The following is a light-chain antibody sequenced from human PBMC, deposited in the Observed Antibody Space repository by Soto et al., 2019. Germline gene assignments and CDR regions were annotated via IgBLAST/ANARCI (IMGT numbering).Light chain of an antibody. CDR3: PSYDSSLSGSV. CDR2: SNN. V-gene: IGLV1-40*01. J-gene: IGLJ3*02. Sequence: QSALTQPPSVSGAPGQWVTISCTGTRSNIGADSDVPWYRQHPGTAPKLIIYSNNNRPSGVPNRFSGSKSGNSGYLAITGLQAEDEADYYCPSYDSSLSGSVFGGGTKVTVL. CDR1: RSNIGADSD.